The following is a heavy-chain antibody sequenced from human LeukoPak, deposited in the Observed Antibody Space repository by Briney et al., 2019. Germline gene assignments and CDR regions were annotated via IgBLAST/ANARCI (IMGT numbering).Heavy chain of an antibody. CDR3: ARVGYYGSGSYCPY. D-gene: IGHD3-10*01. CDR2: VNPNSGAT. J-gene: IGHJ4*02. Sequence: ASVKVSCKASGYTFTDYYIHWVRQAPGQGLEWMGWVNPNSGATNYAQKFQGRVTMTRDTSNSTAYMELSRLRSDDTAVYYCARVGYYGSGSYCPYWGQGTLVTVSS. V-gene: IGHV1-2*02. CDR1: GYTFTDYY.